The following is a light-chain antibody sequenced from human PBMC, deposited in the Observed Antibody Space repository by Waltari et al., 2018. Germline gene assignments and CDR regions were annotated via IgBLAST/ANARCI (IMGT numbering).Light chain of an antibody. CDR2: AAS. V-gene: IGKV1-39*01. J-gene: IGKJ2*01. CDR3: QQSYSTLMYT. Sequence: DIQMTQSPSSLSASVGDRVTITFRASQSISSYLNWYQQKPGKAPKLLISAASSLQSGVPSRFSGSGSGTDFTLTISSLQPEDFATYYCQQSYSTLMYTFGQGTKLEIK. CDR1: QSISSY.